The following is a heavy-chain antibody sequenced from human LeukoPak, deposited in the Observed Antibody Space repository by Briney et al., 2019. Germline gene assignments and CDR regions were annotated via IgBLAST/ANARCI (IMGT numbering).Heavy chain of an antibody. CDR1: GFTFSSYE. V-gene: IGHV3-48*03. CDR3: AREKYQRSTSFYYYYGMDV. J-gene: IGHJ6*02. Sequence: GGSLRLSCAASGFTFSSYEMNWVRQAPGKGLEWVSYISSSGSTIYYADSVKGRFTISRDNAKNSLYLQMNGLRAEDTAVYYCAREKYQRSTSFYYYYGMDVWGQGTTVTVSS. D-gene: IGHD2-2*01. CDR2: ISSSGSTI.